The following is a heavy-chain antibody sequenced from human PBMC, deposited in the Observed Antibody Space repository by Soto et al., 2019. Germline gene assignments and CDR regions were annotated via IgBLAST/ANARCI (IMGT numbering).Heavy chain of an antibody. CDR3: ATSLGYCSSTSCYAAFDI. Sequence: SETLSLTCTVSGGSISSYYWSWIRQPPRKGLEWIGYIYYSGSTNYNPSLKSRVTISVDTSKNQFSLKLSSVTAADTAVYYCATSLGYCSSTSCYAAFDIXGQGTMVT. CDR1: GGSISSYY. V-gene: IGHV4-59*08. D-gene: IGHD2-2*01. J-gene: IGHJ3*02. CDR2: IYYSGST.